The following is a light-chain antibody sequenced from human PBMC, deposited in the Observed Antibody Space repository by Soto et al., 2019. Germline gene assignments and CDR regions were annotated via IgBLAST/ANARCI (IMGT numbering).Light chain of an antibody. CDR3: QQSYSTLFT. CDR1: QSISSY. Sequence: DIQMTQSPSSLSASVGDRVTITCRASQSISSYLNWYQQKPGKAPKLLIYAASSLQSGVPSRFSGSGSGTDFTLTISSLQPADFATYYCQQSYSTLFTFGPGTKVDIK. V-gene: IGKV1-39*01. CDR2: AAS. J-gene: IGKJ3*01.